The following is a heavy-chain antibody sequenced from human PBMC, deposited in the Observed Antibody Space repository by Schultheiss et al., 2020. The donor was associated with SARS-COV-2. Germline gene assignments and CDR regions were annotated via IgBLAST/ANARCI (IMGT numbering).Heavy chain of an antibody. Sequence: GGSLRLSCAASGFTFSSCSMNWVRQAPGKGLEWVSYISSSSSTIYYADSVKGRFTISRDNAKNSLYLQMNSLRAEDTAVYYCAREYCSSSTCSSLDYWGQGTLVTVSS. D-gene: IGHD2-2*01. V-gene: IGHV3-48*04. CDR2: ISSSSSTI. CDR1: GFTFSSCS. J-gene: IGHJ4*02. CDR3: AREYCSSSTCSSLDY.